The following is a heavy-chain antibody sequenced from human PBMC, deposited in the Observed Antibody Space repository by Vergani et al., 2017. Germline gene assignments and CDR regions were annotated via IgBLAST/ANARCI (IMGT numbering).Heavy chain of an antibody. CDR3: ARDDWYNWNDGFDY. Sequence: QVQLVQSGAEVKKPGSSVKVSCKASGGTFSSYTISWVRQAPGQGLEWMGRIIPILGLANYAQKFQGRVTITADKSTSTAYMELSSLRSEDTAVYYCARDDWYNWNDGFDYWGQGTLVTVSS. D-gene: IGHD1-20*01. CDR2: IIPILGLA. V-gene: IGHV1-69*08. CDR1: GGTFSSYT. J-gene: IGHJ4*02.